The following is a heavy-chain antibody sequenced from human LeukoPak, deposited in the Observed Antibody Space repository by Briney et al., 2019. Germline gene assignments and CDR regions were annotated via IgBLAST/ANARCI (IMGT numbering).Heavy chain of an antibody. D-gene: IGHD6-19*01. Sequence: GGSLRLSCAVSGFTFTAYGMHWVRQAPGKGLEWVAIISYDGINKYYPDSVKGRFTISRDNSKNTLYLQMNSLRAEDTAVYYCARVPYSAGSYYFDYWGQGALVTVSS. V-gene: IGHV3-30*03. CDR3: ARVPYSAGSYYFDY. J-gene: IGHJ4*02. CDR1: GFTFTAYG. CDR2: ISYDGINK.